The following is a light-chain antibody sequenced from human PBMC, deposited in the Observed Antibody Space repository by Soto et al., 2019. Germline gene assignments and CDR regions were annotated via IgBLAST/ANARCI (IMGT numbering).Light chain of an antibody. CDR3: QQYGSSPFT. V-gene: IGKV3-20*01. Sequence: EIVLTQSPASPSLSPGERATLSCRASQSVTINYLAWYQQKPGQAPRLLIYGVSTRATGIPNRFSGSGSGTDFTLTISRLEPEDFAVYYCQQYGSSPFTFGPGTKVDIK. J-gene: IGKJ3*01. CDR1: QSVTINY. CDR2: GVS.